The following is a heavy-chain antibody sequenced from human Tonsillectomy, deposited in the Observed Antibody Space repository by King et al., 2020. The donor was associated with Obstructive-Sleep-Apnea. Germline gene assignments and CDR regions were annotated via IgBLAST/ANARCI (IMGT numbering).Heavy chain of an antibody. CDR2: IVVGSGKT. CDR3: AADTRSYYGSGRSNPDFYYGMDV. D-gene: IGHD3-10*01. Sequence: QLVQSGPEVKKPGTSVKVSCKASGFTFTSSGMQWVRQARGQHLEWIGWIVVGSGKTNYAQKFQERVTTTRDMSTSTAYMELSSLRSEDTAAYYCAADTRSYYGSGRSNPDFYYGMDVWGQGTTVTVSS. V-gene: IGHV1-58*02. CDR1: GFTFTSSG. J-gene: IGHJ6*02.